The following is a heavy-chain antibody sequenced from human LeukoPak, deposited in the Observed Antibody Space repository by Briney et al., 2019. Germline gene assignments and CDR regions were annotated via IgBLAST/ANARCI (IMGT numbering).Heavy chain of an antibody. CDR3: AKDTYYYDSSGYYY. D-gene: IGHD3-22*01. V-gene: IGHV3-30*18. Sequence: GGSLRLSCAASGFTFSSYGMHWVHQAPGKGLEWVAVISYDGSNKYYADSVKGRFTISRDNSKNTLYLQMNSLRAEDTAVYCCAKDTYYYDSSGYYYWGQGTLVTVSS. CDR1: GFTFSSYG. CDR2: ISYDGSNK. J-gene: IGHJ4*02.